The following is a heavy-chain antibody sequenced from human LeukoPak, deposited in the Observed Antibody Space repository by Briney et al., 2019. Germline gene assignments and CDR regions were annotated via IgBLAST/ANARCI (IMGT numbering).Heavy chain of an antibody. CDR2: INTNSGGT. D-gene: IGHD3-10*01. V-gene: IGHV1-2*02. J-gene: IGHJ4*02. Sequence: ASLRVSSTASGYTFTVYYMHWGRQAPGHRREWMGWINTNSGGTNYAQKFEGRVTMTRDTSISTAYMELSRLRSDDTAVYYCARDLRGYYGSGDFDYWGQGTLVTVSS. CDR3: ARDLRGYYGSGDFDY. CDR1: GYTFTVYY.